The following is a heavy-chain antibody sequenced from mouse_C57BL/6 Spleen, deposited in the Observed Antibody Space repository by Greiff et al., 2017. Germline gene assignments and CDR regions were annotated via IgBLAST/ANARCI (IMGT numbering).Heavy chain of an antibody. CDR2: IDPSDSYT. J-gene: IGHJ2*01. V-gene: IGHV1-50*01. CDR1: GYTFTSYW. Sequence: QVQLQQPGAELVKPGASVKLSCKASGYTFTSYWMQWVKQRPGQGLEWIGEIDPSDSYTTSNQKFKGKATLTVDPSSSTAYMQLSSLTSEDSAVYYCARGGSFITTVVFDYWGQGTTLTVAS. D-gene: IGHD1-1*01. CDR3: ARGGSFITTVVFDY.